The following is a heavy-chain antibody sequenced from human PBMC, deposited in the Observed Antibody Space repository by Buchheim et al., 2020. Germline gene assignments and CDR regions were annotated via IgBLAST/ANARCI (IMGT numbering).Heavy chain of an antibody. Sequence: QVQLVESGGGVVQPGRSLRLSCAASGFTFSSYGMHWVLQAPGKGLEWVAVIWYDGSNKYYADSVKGRFTISRDNSKNTLYLQMNSLRAEDTAVYYCARGRYYGSGRPPIYWYFDLWGRGTL. J-gene: IGHJ2*01. D-gene: IGHD3-10*01. CDR1: GFTFSSYG. CDR2: IWYDGSNK. CDR3: ARGRYYGSGRPPIYWYFDL. V-gene: IGHV3-33*01.